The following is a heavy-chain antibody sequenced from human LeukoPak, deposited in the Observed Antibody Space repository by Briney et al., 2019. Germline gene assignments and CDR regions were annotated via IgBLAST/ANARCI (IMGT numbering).Heavy chain of an antibody. CDR1: GFPFSKFD. Sequence: GGSLRLSCAASGFPFSKFDMSWVRQAPGKGLEWVSVLSATSGTTSYADSVKGRFTISRDNSKNTLYLQLNSLRAEDTAIYYCVKGAWCDYWGQGTLVTVSS. V-gene: IGHV3-23*01. D-gene: IGHD2-15*01. CDR2: LSATSGTT. J-gene: IGHJ4*02. CDR3: VKGAWCDY.